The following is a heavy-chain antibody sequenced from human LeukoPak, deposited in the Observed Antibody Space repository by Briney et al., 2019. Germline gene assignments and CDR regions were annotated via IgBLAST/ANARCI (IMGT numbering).Heavy chain of an antibody. CDR3: ARRPHWGSYFDY. CDR1: GSSISSSSYY. CDR2: IYYSGST. V-gene: IGHV4-39*01. J-gene: IGHJ4*02. D-gene: IGHD7-27*01. Sequence: SETLSLTCTVSGSSISSSSYYWGWIRQPPGKGLEWIGSIYYSGSTYYNPSLKSRVTISVDTSKNQFSLKLSSVTAADTAVYYCARRPHWGSYFDYWGQGTLVTVSS.